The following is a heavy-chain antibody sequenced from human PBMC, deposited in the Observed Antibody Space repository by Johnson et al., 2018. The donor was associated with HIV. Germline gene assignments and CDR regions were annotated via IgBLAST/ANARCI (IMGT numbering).Heavy chain of an antibody. CDR3: ARGVKQQLNVVDAFDI. V-gene: IGHV3-30*02. CDR2: IRYDGSNK. J-gene: IGHJ3*02. Sequence: QMLLVESGGGVVQPGGSLRLSCAASGFTFSSYGMHWVRQAPGKGLEWVAFIRYDGSNKYYADFVKGRFTISRDNSMNTLYLQMNSLRAEDTGVYYCARGVKQQLNVVDAFDIWGQGTMVTVSS. CDR1: GFTFSSYG. D-gene: IGHD6-13*01.